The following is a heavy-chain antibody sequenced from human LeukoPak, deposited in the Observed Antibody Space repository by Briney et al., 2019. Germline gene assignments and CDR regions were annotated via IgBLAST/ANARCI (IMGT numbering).Heavy chain of an antibody. D-gene: IGHD6-13*01. J-gene: IGHJ4*02. CDR1: GGSISSGGYY. Sequence: SETLSHTCTVSGGSISSGGYYWSWIRQHPGKGLEWIGYIYYSGSTYYNPSLKSRVTISVDTSKNQFSLKLSSVTAADTAVYYCARVGSSSWKIDYWGQGTLVTVSS. CDR3: ARVGSSSWKIDY. CDR2: IYYSGST. V-gene: IGHV4-31*03.